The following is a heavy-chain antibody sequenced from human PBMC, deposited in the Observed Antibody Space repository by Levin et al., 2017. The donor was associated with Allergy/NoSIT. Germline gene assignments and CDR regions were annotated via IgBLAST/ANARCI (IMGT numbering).Heavy chain of an antibody. Sequence: GESLKISCAASGFTFSSYGMHWVRQAPGKGLEWVAVISYDGSNKYYADSVKGRFTISRDNSKNTLYLQMNSLRAEDTAVYYCAREPGIAVAGTRFVFDYWGQGTLVTVSS. J-gene: IGHJ4*02. CDR2: ISYDGSNK. D-gene: IGHD6-19*01. CDR3: AREPGIAVAGTRFVFDY. CDR1: GFTFSSYG. V-gene: IGHV3-30*03.